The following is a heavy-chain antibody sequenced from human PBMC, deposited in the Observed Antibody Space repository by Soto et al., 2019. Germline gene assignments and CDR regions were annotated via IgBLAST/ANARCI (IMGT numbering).Heavy chain of an antibody. Sequence: ASLKVSCKASGYTFTSYYMHWVRQAPGQGLEWMGIINPSGGSTSYAQKLQGRVTMTRDTSTSTVYMELSSLRSEDTAVYYCARDGCSSTSCYLYYYYYMDVWGKGTTVTVSS. CDR2: INPSGGST. D-gene: IGHD2-2*01. V-gene: IGHV1-46*03. J-gene: IGHJ6*03. CDR3: ARDGCSSTSCYLYYYYYMDV. CDR1: GYTFTSYY.